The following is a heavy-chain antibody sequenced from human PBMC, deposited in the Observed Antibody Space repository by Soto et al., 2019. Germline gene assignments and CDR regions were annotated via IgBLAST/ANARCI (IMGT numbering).Heavy chain of an antibody. CDR3: AKARSRDLWNAYKT. CDR2: IISFFGTT. V-gene: IGHV1-69*01. Sequence: QVQLVQSGAEVKKAGSSVKVSCKASGGTLRSYALSWVRQAPGQGFEWMGGIISFFGTTNYAQKFQGRVTITADESTATAHMELTSLRSEDTAIYYCAKARSRDLWNAYKTWGQGTLVTVSS. D-gene: IGHD1-1*01. J-gene: IGHJ4*02. CDR1: GGTLRSYA.